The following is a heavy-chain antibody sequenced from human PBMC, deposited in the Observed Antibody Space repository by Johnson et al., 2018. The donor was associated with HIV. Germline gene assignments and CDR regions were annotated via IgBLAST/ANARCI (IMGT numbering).Heavy chain of an antibody. CDR2: ISYDENNK. V-gene: IGHV3-30*04. CDR3: ARDVSYRYDGDGWADAFDI. D-gene: IGHD2-21*01. CDR1: GFTFSSYA. J-gene: IGHJ3*02. Sequence: VQLVESGGGVVQPGRSLRLSCAASGFTFSSYAMHWVRQAPGKGLEWVAVISYDENNKYYADSVQGRSTISRDNSKHTLYLQMNSLRAEDTAVYYCARDVSYRYDGDGWADAFDIWGQGTMVTVSA.